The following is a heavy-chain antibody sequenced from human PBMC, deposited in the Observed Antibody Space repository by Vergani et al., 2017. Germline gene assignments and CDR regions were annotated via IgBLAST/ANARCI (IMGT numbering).Heavy chain of an antibody. CDR3: ARAKKRPCSGGSCYLKVSKLYWFDP. Sequence: QVQLVQSGAEVKKPGASVTVSCKASGYTFTGYYMHWVRQAPGQGLEWMGWINPNSGGTNYAQKFQGRVTMTRDTSISTAYMELSRLRSDDTAVYYCARAKKRPCSGGSCYLKVSKLYWFDPWGQGTLVTVSS. CDR2: INPNSGGT. V-gene: IGHV1-2*02. J-gene: IGHJ5*02. D-gene: IGHD2-15*01. CDR1: GYTFTGYY.